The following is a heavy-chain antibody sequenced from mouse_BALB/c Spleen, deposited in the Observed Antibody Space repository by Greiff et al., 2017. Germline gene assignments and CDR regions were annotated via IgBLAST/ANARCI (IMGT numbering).Heavy chain of an antibody. CDR3: ARELGNHYYAMDY. D-gene: IGHD2-1*01. CDR1: GFSLTGYG. Sequence: QVQLQQSGPGLVAPSQSLSITCTVSGFSLTGYGVNWVRQPPGKGLEWLGMIWGDGSTDYNSALMSRLSISKDNSKSQVFLKMNSLQTDDTAMYYCARELGNHYYAMDYWGQGTSVTVSS. J-gene: IGHJ4*01. CDR2: IWGDGST. V-gene: IGHV2-6-7*01.